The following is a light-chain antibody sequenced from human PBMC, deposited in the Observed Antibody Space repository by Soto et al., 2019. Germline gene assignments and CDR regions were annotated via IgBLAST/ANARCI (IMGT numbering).Light chain of an antibody. V-gene: IGKV3-20*01. CDR3: QQYGSSPLT. J-gene: IGKJ3*01. CDR2: GAS. CDR1: QSVSSTY. Sequence: EIVLTQSPGTLSLSPGERATLSCRASQSVSSTYLAWYQQQPGQAPRLLIYGASNRATGIPDRFSGSGSGTDFTLTISRLEPEDFAVYYCQQYGSSPLTFGPGTKVDIK.